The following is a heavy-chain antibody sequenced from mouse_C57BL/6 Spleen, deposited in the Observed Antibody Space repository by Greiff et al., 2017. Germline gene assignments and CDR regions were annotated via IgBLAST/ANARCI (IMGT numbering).Heavy chain of an antibody. D-gene: IGHD2-1*01. CDR1: GYTFTSYW. Sequence: QVQLQQPGAELVRPGSSVKLSCKASGYTFTSYWMDWVKQRPGQGLEWIGNIYPSDSETHYNQKFKDKATLTVDKSSSTAYMQLSSLTSEDSAVYYWAREGYGNYFDYWGQGTTLTVSS. V-gene: IGHV1-61*01. CDR2: IYPSDSET. CDR3: AREGYGNYFDY. J-gene: IGHJ2*01.